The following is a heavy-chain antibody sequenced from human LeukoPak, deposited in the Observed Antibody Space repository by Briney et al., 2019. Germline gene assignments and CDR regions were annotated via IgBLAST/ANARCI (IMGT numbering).Heavy chain of an antibody. Sequence: ASVKVSCKASGYTFTGYNMHWVRQAPGRGREWMGWINPNNGGTIYAQKFRGRVTMTRDTSISTAYMELSSLRSDDTAVYYCARPLNDYTFDYWGQGTLVTVSS. CDR3: ARPLNDYTFDY. CDR2: INPNNGGT. CDR1: GYTFTGYN. D-gene: IGHD4-11*01. V-gene: IGHV1-2*02. J-gene: IGHJ4*02.